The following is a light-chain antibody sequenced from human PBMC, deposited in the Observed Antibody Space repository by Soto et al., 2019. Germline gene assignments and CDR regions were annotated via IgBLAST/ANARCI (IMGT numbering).Light chain of an antibody. CDR2: KAS. J-gene: IGKJ1*01. V-gene: IGKV1-5*03. CDR3: QEYNSYSDA. CDR1: QTISIW. Sequence: DVEMTHSPSTLSGSVGDRVTITCRASQTISIWLAWYQQKPGKAPKLVIYKASILKTRVPSRFRGSGSGTEFSLTSSSLKPYDFATYDYQEYNSYSDAFGEGTXVDI.